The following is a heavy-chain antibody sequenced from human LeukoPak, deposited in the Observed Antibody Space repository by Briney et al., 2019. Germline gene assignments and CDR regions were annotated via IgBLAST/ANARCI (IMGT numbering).Heavy chain of an antibody. D-gene: IGHD6-13*01. CDR1: GGSISSSSYY. CDR2: IYYSGST. J-gene: IGHJ5*02. V-gene: IGHV4-39*01. Sequence: SETLSLTCTVSGGSISSSSYYWGWIRQPPGKGLEWIGSIYYSGSTYYNPSLKSRVTIFVDTSKNQFSLKLSSVTAADTAVYYCARHLGIAAAGTGNWFDPWGQGTLVTVSS. CDR3: ARHLGIAAAGTGNWFDP.